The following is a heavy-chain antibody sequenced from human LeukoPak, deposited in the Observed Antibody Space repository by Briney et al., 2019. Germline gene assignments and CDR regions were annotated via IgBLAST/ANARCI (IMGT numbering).Heavy chain of an antibody. CDR3: ASHPLPSGTYAFDI. CDR1: GFTFSSYS. CDR2: ISSSSSTI. D-gene: IGHD1-26*01. J-gene: IGHJ3*02. V-gene: IGHV3-48*01. Sequence: PGGSLRLSCAASGFTFSSYSMNWVRQAPGKGLEWVSYISSSSSTIYYADSVKGRFTISRDNAKNSLYLQMNSLRAEDTAVYYCASHPLPSGTYAFDIWGQGTMVTVSS.